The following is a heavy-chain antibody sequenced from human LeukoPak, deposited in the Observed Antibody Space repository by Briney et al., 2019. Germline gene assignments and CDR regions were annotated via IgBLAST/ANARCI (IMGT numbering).Heavy chain of an antibody. J-gene: IGHJ3*02. CDR3: ARDGDFWSAQGAFDI. CDR2: ISSSGVI. V-gene: IGHV3-69-1*01. D-gene: IGHD3-3*01. CDR1: GFTFSDYY. Sequence: PGGSLRLSCAASGFTFSDYYMTWIRQAPGKGLEWVSYISSSGVIYYADSVKGRFTISRDNAKKSLYLQMNSLRAEDTAVYYCARDGDFWSAQGAFDIWGQGTMVTVSS.